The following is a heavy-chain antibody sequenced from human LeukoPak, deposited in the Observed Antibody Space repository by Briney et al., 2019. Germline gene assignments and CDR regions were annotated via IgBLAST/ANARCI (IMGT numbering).Heavy chain of an antibody. CDR2: IYYSGST. CDR3: ARGYQLPPFDY. V-gene: IGHV4-59*12. CDR1: GGSISSYY. Sequence: PSETLSLTCTVSGGSISSYYWSWIRQPPGKGLEWIGYIYYSGSTNYNPSLKSRVTISVDTSKNQFSLKLSSVTAADTAVYYCARGYQLPPFDYWGQGTLVTVSS. D-gene: IGHD2-2*01. J-gene: IGHJ4*02.